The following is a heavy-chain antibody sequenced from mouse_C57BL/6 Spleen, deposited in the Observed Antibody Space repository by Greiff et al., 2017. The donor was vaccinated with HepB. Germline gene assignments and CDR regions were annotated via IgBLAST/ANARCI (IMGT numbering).Heavy chain of an antibody. J-gene: IGHJ1*03. Sequence: VQLQESGGGLVKPGGSLKLSCAASGFTFSDYGMHWVRQAPEKGLEWVAYISSGSSTIYYADTVKGRFTISRDNAKNTLFLQMTSLRSEDTAMYYCARNNYGSSYGYFDVWGTGTTVTVSS. CDR1: GFTFSDYG. CDR2: ISSGSSTI. V-gene: IGHV5-17*01. CDR3: ARNNYGSSYGYFDV. D-gene: IGHD1-1*01.